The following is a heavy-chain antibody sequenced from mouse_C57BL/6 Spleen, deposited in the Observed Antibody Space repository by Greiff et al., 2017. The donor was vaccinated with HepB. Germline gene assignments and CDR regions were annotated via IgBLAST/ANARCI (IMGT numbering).Heavy chain of an antibody. V-gene: IGHV1-76*01. Sequence: VQLQQSGAELVRPGASVKLSCKASGYTFTDYYINWVKQRPGQGLEWIARIYPGSGNTYYNEKFKGKATLTAEKSSSTAYMQLSSLTSEDSAVYLCAASYYGSSGWFAYWGQGTLVTVSA. CDR3: AASYYGSSGWFAY. J-gene: IGHJ3*01. CDR2: IYPGSGNT. D-gene: IGHD1-1*01. CDR1: GYTFTDYY.